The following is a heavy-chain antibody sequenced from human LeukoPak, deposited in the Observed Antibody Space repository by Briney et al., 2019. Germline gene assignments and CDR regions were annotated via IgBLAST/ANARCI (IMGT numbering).Heavy chain of an antibody. D-gene: IGHD3-10*01. Sequence: SETLSLTCTVSGVSISSSSYYWGWIRQPPGKGLEWIGSIYYSGSTYYNPSLKSRVTISVDTSKNQLSLNLSSVSAEKTGVYYGATHVTVVPGVIRPPGHWGQGTLVTVSS. J-gene: IGHJ4*02. CDR3: ATHVTVVPGVIRPPGH. CDR1: GVSISSSSYY. V-gene: IGHV4-39*01. CDR2: IYYSGST.